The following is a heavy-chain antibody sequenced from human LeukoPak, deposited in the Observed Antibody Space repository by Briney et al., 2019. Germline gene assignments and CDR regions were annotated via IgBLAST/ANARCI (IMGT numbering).Heavy chain of an antibody. Sequence: PGGSLRLSCAASGFTFSSYAMSWVRQAPGEGLEWVSAISGSGGSTYYADSVKGRFTISRDNSKNTLYLQMNSLRAEDTAVYYCANLDIVVVPAAIGLDYWGQGTLVTVSS. D-gene: IGHD2-2*02. CDR2: ISGSGGST. CDR1: GFTFSSYA. V-gene: IGHV3-23*01. CDR3: ANLDIVVVPAAIGLDY. J-gene: IGHJ4*02.